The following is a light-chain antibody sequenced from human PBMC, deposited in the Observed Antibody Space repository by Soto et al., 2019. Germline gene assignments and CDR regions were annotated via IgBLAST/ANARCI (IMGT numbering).Light chain of an antibody. J-gene: IGKJ4*01. CDR3: QKYGNSPLN. CDR2: GVS. V-gene: IGKV3-20*01. CDR1: QSVRSDY. Sequence: EVVLTQSPDTFSLCPGTIANLSGSASQSVRSDYFAWYQQKPGQAPRVIIFGVSTRATGVPDRFSGSGSGTDFTLTISRLEPEDFALYYCQKYGNSPLNFGGGTTVDIK.